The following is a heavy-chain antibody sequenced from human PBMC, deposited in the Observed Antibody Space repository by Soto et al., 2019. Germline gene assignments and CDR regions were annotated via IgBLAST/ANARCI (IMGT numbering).Heavy chain of an antibody. CDR3: AKTRRAMDYYYYGMHV. V-gene: IGHV3-30*18. D-gene: IGHD5-18*01. CDR2: ISYDGSNK. J-gene: IGHJ6*02. Sequence: PGGSLRLSCAASGFTFSSYGMHWVRQAPGKGLEWVAVISYDGSNKYYADSVKGRFTISRDNSKNTLYLQMNSLRAEDTAVYYCAKTRRAMDYYYYGMHVWGQGTTRTVS. CDR1: GFTFSSYG.